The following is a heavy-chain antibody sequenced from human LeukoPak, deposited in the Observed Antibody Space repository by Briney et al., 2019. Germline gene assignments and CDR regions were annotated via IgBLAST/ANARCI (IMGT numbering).Heavy chain of an antibody. V-gene: IGHV3-7*01. CDR1: GFTFSSYW. Sequence: GGSLRLSCAASGFTFSSYWMSWVRQAPGKGLEWVANIKQDGSEKYYVDSVKGRLTISRDNAKNSLYLQMNSLRAEDTAVYYCAGAGGTYYGIAFDIWGQGTMVTVSS. CDR3: AGAGGTYYGIAFDI. D-gene: IGHD1-26*01. CDR2: IKQDGSEK. J-gene: IGHJ3*02.